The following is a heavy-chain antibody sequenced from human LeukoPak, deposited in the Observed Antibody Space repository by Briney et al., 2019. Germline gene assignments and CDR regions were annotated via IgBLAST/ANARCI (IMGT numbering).Heavy chain of an antibody. Sequence: GRSLRLSCAASGFTFSSYGMHWVRQAPGKGLEWVAVIWYDGGNKYYADSVKGRFTISRDNSKNTLYLQMNSLRAEDTAVYYCARDRRPRTSSSWYFDYWGQGTLVTVSS. D-gene: IGHD6-13*01. J-gene: IGHJ4*02. CDR1: GFTFSSYG. CDR3: ARDRRPRTSSSWYFDY. CDR2: IWYDGGNK. V-gene: IGHV3-33*01.